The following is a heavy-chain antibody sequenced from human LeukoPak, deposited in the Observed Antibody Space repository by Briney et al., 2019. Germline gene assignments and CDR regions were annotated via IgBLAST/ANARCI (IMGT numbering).Heavy chain of an antibody. J-gene: IGHJ4*02. CDR2: LYDDGST. CDR3: ARGDRGYFDY. D-gene: IGHD1-26*01. Sequence: QAPGKGLEWVSVLYDDGSTYYADSVKGRFTISRDNSKNTLYLQMNSLRAEDTAVYYCARGDRGYFDYWGQGTLVTVSS. V-gene: IGHV3-53*01.